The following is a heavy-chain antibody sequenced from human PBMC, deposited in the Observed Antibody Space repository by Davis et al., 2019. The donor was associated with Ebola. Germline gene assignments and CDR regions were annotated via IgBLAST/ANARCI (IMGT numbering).Heavy chain of an antibody. CDR2: IYYSGNT. D-gene: IGHD3-22*01. Sequence: LRLSCTVSGGSISSGDYYWSWIRQPPGKGLEWIGYIYYSGNTYYNPSLKSRVTISVDTSKNQFSLKLSSVTAADTAVYYCARAQGAVVVVTLDFDYWGQGTLVTVSS. J-gene: IGHJ4*02. CDR1: GGSISSGDYY. CDR3: ARAQGAVVVVTLDFDY. V-gene: IGHV4-30-4*01.